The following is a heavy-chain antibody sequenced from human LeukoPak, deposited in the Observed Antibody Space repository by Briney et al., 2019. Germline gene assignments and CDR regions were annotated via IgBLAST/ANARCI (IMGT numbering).Heavy chain of an antibody. CDR1: GFSFRSHG. J-gene: IGHJ4*02. V-gene: IGHV3-21*04. Sequence: TGGSLRLSCAASGFSFRSHGMNWVRQAPGKGLEWVSSISSSSSYIYYADSVKGRFTISRDNAKNSLYLQMNSLRAEDTAVYYCARDGTAVGINYDYWGQGTLVTVSS. D-gene: IGHD6-13*01. CDR2: ISSSSSYI. CDR3: ARDGTAVGINYDY.